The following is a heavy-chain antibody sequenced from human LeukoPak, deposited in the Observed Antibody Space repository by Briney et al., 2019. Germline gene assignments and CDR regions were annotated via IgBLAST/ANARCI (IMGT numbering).Heavy chain of an antibody. CDR1: GFTFSSYA. J-gene: IGHJ4*02. D-gene: IGHD6-19*01. V-gene: IGHV3-30*18. CDR3: AKTAGTQLNYFDY. Sequence: GGSLRLSCAASGFTFSSYAMHWVRQAPGKGLEWVAVISYDGSNKYYADSVKGRFTISRDNSKNTLYLQMNSLRAEDTAVYYCAKTAGTQLNYFDYWGQGTLVTVSS. CDR2: ISYDGSNK.